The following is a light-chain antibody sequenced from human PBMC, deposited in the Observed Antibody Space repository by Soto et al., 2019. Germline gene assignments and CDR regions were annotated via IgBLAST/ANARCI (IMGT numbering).Light chain of an antibody. CDR3: CSYAGSSYV. J-gene: IGLJ1*01. CDR1: RSDVGDYKY. V-gene: IGLV2-8*01. Sequence: QSLLTQPPSASGSPGQSVTISCTGSRSDVGDYKYVSWYQQYPGNAPKLIIYEVNRRPSGVPDRFSGSKSDNAASLTVSGLQAEDEADYYCCSYAGSSYVFGSGTKVTVL. CDR2: EVN.